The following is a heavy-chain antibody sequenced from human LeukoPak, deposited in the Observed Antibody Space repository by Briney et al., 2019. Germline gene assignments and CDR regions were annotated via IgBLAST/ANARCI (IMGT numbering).Heavy chain of an antibody. CDR1: GFTFSSYA. J-gene: IGHJ4*02. CDR2: ISYDGSNK. CDR3: ARDGFDY. V-gene: IGHV3-30-3*01. Sequence: GGSLRLSCEASGFTFSSYAMHWVRQAPGKGLEWVAVISYDGSNKYYADSVKGRFTISRDNSKNTLYLQMNSLRAEDTAVYYCARDGFDYWGQGTLVTVSS.